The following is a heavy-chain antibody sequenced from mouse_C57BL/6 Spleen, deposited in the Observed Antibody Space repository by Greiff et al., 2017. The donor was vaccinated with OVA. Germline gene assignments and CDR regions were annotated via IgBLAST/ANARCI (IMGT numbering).Heavy chain of an antibody. CDR2: INPSTGGT. CDR1: GYSFTGYY. J-gene: IGHJ1*03. V-gene: IGHV1-42*01. Sequence: EVQLQQSGPELVKPGASVKISCKASGYSFTGYYMNWVKQSPEKSLEWIGEINPSTGGTPYNQKFKAKATLTVDKSSSTAYMQLKSLTSEDSAVYYCAIYSNYGYFDVWGTGTTVTVSS. D-gene: IGHD2-5*01. CDR3: AIYSNYGYFDV.